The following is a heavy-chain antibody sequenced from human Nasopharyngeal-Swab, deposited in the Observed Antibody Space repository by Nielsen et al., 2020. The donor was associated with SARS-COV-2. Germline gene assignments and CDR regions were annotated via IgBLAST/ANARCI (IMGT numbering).Heavy chain of an antibody. J-gene: IGHJ5*02. CDR2: YIHSGST. V-gene: IGHV4-34*12. CDR1: GGSFSGYS. Sequence: SQTLSLTCAVYGGSFSGYSWIWVRQPPGKGLEWIGQYIHSGSTNYNPSLKSRVTIPADTSKNQLSLKVNSVTAADKAVYYCARISGWYWLDPWGQGTLATVSS. CDR3: ARISGWYWLDP. D-gene: IGHD6-19*01.